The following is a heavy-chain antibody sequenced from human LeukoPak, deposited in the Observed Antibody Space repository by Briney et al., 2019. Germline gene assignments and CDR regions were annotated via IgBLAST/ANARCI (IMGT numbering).Heavy chain of an antibody. Sequence: GGSLRLSCAASGFTFSSYAMNWVRQAPGKGLEWVSSISSSGGSTFYADSVRGRFTNSRDNSKNTLYLQMNSLRAEDTALYYCAKDGVYGMDVWGQGTTVTVSS. CDR3: AKDGVYGMDV. J-gene: IGHJ6*02. V-gene: IGHV3-23*01. D-gene: IGHD3-3*01. CDR2: ISSSGGST. CDR1: GFTFSSYA.